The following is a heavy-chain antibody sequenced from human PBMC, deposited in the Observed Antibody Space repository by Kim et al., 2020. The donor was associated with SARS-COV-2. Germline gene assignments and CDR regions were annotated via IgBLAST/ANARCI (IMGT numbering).Heavy chain of an antibody. CDR1: GYTFTSYA. Sequence: ASVKVSCKASGYTFTSYAMNWVRQAPGQGLEWMGWINTNTGNPTYAQGFTGRFVFSLDTSVSTAYLQISSLKAEDTAVYYCATQSRGYSYGSDWYFDLWGRGTLVTVSS. J-gene: IGHJ2*01. CDR3: ATQSRGYSYGSDWYFDL. D-gene: IGHD5-18*01. V-gene: IGHV7-4-1*02. CDR2: INTNTGNP.